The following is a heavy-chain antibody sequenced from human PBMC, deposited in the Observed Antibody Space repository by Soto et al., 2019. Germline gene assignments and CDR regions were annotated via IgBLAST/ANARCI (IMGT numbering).Heavy chain of an antibody. CDR1: GFTFSSYG. V-gene: IGHV3-30*18. J-gene: IGHJ1*01. D-gene: IGHD5-18*01. CDR3: AKGPRIQLWFGVTEH. Sequence: QVQLVESGGGVVQPGRSLRLSCAASGFTFSSYGMHWVRQAPGKGLEWVAVISYDGSNKYYADSVKGRFTISRDNSKNTLYLQMNSLRAEDTAVYYCAKGPRIQLWFGVTEHWGQGTLVTVSS. CDR2: ISYDGSNK.